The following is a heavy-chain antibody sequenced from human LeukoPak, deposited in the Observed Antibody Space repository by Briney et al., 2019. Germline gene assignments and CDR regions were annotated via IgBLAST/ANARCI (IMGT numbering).Heavy chain of an antibody. J-gene: IGHJ6*02. CDR3: ARDRELWFGGLWNYHYGMDV. CDR1: GFTFSDYD. Sequence: GGSLRLSCAASGFTFSDYDMTWIRQAPGKGLEWASYISSSGITIYYADSVKGRFTISRDNAKNSLYLQMNSLRVDETAVYYCARDRELWFGGLWNYHYGMDVWGQGTTVTVSS. D-gene: IGHD3-10*01. CDR2: ISSSGITI. V-gene: IGHV3-11*01.